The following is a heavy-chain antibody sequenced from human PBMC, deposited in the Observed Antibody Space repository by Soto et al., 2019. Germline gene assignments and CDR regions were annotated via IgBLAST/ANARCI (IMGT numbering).Heavy chain of an antibody. CDR2: INPNSGGT. Sequence: ASVKVSCKASGYTFTGYYMHWVRQAPGQGLEWMGWINPNSGGTNYAQKFQGRVTMTRDTSISTAYMELSSLRSEDTAVYYCARDLRPFGVAVAGYWGQGTLVTVSS. CDR3: ARDLRPFGVAVAGY. CDR1: GYTFTGYY. J-gene: IGHJ4*02. V-gene: IGHV1-2*02. D-gene: IGHD6-19*01.